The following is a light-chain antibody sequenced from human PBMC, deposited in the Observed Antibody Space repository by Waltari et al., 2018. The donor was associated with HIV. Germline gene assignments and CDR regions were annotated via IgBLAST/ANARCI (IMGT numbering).Light chain of an antibody. Sequence: QSALTQPASVSGSPGQSITISCPGISSDAGVSWYQQLPGKAPKLMLYDVIKRAAGVPYRFSGSKSGNTASLTISGLQAEDEGDYYCTSPWVFGGGTKVTVL. CDR2: DVI. J-gene: IGLJ3*02. CDR3: TSPWV. CDR1: SSDAG. V-gene: IGLV2-14*03.